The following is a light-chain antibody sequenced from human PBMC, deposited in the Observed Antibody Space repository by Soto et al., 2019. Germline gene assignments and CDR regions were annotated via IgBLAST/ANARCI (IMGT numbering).Light chain of an antibody. CDR3: QQRINWLT. V-gene: IGKV3-11*01. J-gene: IGKJ4*01. Sequence: EIVLTQSPATLSLSPGERATLSCRASQSVSSYLAWYQQKPGQAPRLLSYDASNRATGIPARFSGSGSGTDFTLTISSLEPEDFAVYYCQQRINWLTFGGGTKVEIK. CDR2: DAS. CDR1: QSVSSY.